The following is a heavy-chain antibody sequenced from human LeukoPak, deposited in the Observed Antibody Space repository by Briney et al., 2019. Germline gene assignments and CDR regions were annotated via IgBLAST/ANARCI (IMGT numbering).Heavy chain of an antibody. D-gene: IGHD1-26*01. CDR1: GYTFTSYG. CDR2: ISVHNGYT. V-gene: IGHV1-18*01. CDR3: AIGGRWEVPRPYVFDI. J-gene: IGHJ3*02. Sequence: ASVTVSLKSSGYTFTSYGIGWVRQPPGQGLAGMGWISVHNGYTNYAQNLQGRVTMTTDTSTSTAYMELRSMRSDDTAVYYCAIGGRWEVPRPYVFDIWGQGTMVAVSS.